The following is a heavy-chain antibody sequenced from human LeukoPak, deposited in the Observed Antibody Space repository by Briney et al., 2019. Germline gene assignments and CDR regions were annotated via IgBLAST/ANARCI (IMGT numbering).Heavy chain of an antibody. CDR1: GFTFKTYA. V-gene: IGHV3-23*01. D-gene: IGHD3-10*01. CDR3: AKDPMVRGATYDY. Sequence: GGSLRLSCAASGFTFKTYAMTWVRQAPGKGLEWVSAIGPSGRSTYYADSVRGRFTISRDNSKNTLYLQMNNLRAEDTAIYYCAKDPMVRGATYDYWGQGTLVTVSS. CDR2: IGPSGRST. J-gene: IGHJ4*02.